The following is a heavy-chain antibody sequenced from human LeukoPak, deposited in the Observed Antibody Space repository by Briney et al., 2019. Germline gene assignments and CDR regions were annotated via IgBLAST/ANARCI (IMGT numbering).Heavy chain of an antibody. Sequence: GGSLRLSCAASGFTFSSYGMHWVRQAPGKGLEWVAVISYDGSNKYYADSVKGRFTISRDNSKNTLYLQMNSLRAEDTAVYYCARDRRKGYYGMDVWGQGTTVTVSS. CDR2: ISYDGSNK. CDR1: GFTFSSYG. CDR3: ARDRRKGYYGMDV. V-gene: IGHV3-30*03. J-gene: IGHJ6*02.